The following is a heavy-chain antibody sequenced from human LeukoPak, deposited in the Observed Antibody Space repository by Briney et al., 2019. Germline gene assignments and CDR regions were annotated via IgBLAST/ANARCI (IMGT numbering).Heavy chain of an antibody. J-gene: IGHJ4*02. CDR1: GFTFSSYS. V-gene: IGHV3-21*01. D-gene: IGHD3-22*01. CDR2: ISTSSSFI. CDR3: ARDSYYYDSSGYIELDY. Sequence: GGSLRLSCAASGFTFSSYSMNWVRQAPGKGLEWVSSISTSSSFIYYADSVKGRFTISRDNAKNSLYLQMNSLRAEDTAMYYCARDSYYYDSSGYIELDYWGQGTLVTVSS.